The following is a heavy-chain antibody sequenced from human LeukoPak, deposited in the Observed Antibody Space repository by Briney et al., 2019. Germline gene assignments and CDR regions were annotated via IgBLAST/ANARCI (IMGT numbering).Heavy chain of an antibody. D-gene: IGHD1-26*01. CDR2: IYYSGST. CDR3: ARGGNGSLYYFDY. Sequence: SETLSLTCTVSGGSISSYYWTWVRQPPGKGLEWIGYIYYSGSTNYSPSLKSRVTISVDRSKNQFSLKLSSVTAADTAVYYCARGGNGSLYYFDYWGQGTLVTVSS. J-gene: IGHJ4*02. CDR1: GGSISSYY. V-gene: IGHV4-59*12.